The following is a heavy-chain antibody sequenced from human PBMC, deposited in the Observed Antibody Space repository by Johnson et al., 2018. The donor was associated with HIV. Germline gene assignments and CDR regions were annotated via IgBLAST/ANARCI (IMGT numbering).Heavy chain of an antibody. V-gene: IGHV3-48*03. Sequence: VQLVESGGGVVQPGRSLRLSCAASGFTFSSYAMHWVRQAPGKGLEWVSYISSRGSTIYYADSVKGRFTISRDNAKNALYVQMNSLRAEDTAVYYCARDPDVTPGAFDIWGQGTMVTVSS. CDR1: GFTFSSYA. CDR2: ISSRGSTI. D-gene: IGHD2-15*01. J-gene: IGHJ3*02. CDR3: ARDPDVTPGAFDI.